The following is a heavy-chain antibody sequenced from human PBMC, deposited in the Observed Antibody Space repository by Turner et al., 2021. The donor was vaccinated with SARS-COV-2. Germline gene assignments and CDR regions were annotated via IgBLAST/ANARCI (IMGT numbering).Heavy chain of an antibody. V-gene: IGHV3-21*01. Sequence: EVQLVESGGGLVKPGGSLRLSCAASGFTFSSYSMNWVRQAPGKGREWVSSISSSSSYIYYADSVKGRFTISRDNAKNSLYLQMNSLRAEDTAVYYCARDHRPVVVPAAKRAGSYYYGMDVWGQGTTVTVSS. CDR2: ISSSSSYI. D-gene: IGHD2-2*01. CDR1: GFTFSSYS. J-gene: IGHJ6*02. CDR3: ARDHRPVVVPAAKRAGSYYYGMDV.